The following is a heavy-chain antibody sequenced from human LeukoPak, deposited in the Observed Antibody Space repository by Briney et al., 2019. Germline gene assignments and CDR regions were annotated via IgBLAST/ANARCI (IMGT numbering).Heavy chain of an antibody. CDR1: GGSISSYY. CDR2: IYYSGST. V-gene: IGHV4-59*08. CDR3: ARRDYYYYGMDV. Sequence: SETLSLTCTVSGGSISSYYWSWIRQPPGKGLEWIGYIYYSGSTNYNPSLKSRVAISVDTSKNQFSLKLSSVTAADTAVYYCARRDYYYYGMDVWGQGTTVTVSS. D-gene: IGHD2-21*01. J-gene: IGHJ6*02.